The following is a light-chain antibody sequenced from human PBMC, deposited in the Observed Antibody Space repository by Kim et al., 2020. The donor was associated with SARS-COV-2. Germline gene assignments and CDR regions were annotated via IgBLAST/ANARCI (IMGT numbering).Light chain of an antibody. V-gene: IGLV6-57*03. CDR2: EDD. CDR3: QSYNRSNVV. CDR1: NGSIDDIC. Sequence: GKPVTICYPRSNGSIDDICVQWYQQSPGGVPTTVIYEDDQTPSGVSDRFSGSSDNSSNSASLTISGLKTEDEADYYCQSYNRSNVVFGGGTQLTVL. J-gene: IGLJ2*01.